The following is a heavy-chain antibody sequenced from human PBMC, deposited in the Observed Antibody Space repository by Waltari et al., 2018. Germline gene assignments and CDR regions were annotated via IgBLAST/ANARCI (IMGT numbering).Heavy chain of an antibody. CDR1: GGSISSYY. CDR3: ASSSPYGSGSYYNY. D-gene: IGHD3-10*01. J-gene: IGHJ4*02. CDR2: IYTSGST. Sequence: QVQLQESGPGLVKPSETLSLTYTVSGGSISSYYWSWIRQPAGKGLAWIGRIYTSGSTNYNPALKSRVTMSVAMSKNQFSLNLSSVTAADTAVYYCASSSPYGSGSYYNYWGQGTLVTVSS. V-gene: IGHV4-4*07.